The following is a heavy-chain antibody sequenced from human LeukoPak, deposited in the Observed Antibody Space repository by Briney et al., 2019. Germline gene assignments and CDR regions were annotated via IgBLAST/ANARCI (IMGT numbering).Heavy chain of an antibody. V-gene: IGHV1-69*05. CDR3: AETFARDDY. J-gene: IGHJ4*02. CDR1: GYTFTSYG. Sequence: SVKVSCKASGYTFTSYGISWVRQAPGQGLEWMGRIIPIFGTANYAQKFQGRVTITTDESTSTAYMELSSLRSEDTAVYYCAETFARDDYWGQGTLVTVSS. D-gene: IGHD3-3*02. CDR2: IIPIFGTA.